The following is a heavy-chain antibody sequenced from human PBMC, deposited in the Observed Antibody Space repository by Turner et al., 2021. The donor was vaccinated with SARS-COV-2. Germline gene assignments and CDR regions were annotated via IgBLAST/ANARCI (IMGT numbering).Heavy chain of an antibody. J-gene: IGHJ6*03. Sequence: ESQMLESGGGLLQPGQSLRLSCPASGFTLRGYAMCWVRQGRGQGLKWVSCISCSRTSTYYADSVKVRFTISIEISKNTLYLSMNSLRAADTAVYYCAKPLPHDYYFYNMDVWGKGTTVTVSS. D-gene: IGHD1-26*01. CDR3: AKPLPHDYYFYNMDV. CDR2: ISCSRTST. V-gene: IGHV3-23*01. CDR1: GFTLRGYA.